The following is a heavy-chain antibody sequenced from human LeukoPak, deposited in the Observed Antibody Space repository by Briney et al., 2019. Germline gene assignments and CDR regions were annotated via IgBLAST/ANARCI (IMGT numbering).Heavy chain of an antibody. D-gene: IGHD3-3*01. CDR2: ISPNENRV. J-gene: IGHJ4*02. CDR3: VTFHDFWSGHYSSTGDY. V-gene: IGHV3-64D*06. CDR1: GFTLTNYA. Sequence: GGSLGLSCSASGFTLTNYALHWVRQTAGKGLEYVSAISPNENRVYYADFVQGRFTISRDNFKRTLYLQMSSLRPEDTAVYYCVTFHDFWSGHYSSTGDYWGQGTLVTVSS.